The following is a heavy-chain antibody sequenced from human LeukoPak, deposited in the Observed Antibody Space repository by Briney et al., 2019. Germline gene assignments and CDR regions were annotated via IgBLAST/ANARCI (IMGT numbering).Heavy chain of an antibody. Sequence: GGSLRLSCAASGFTFSSYSMNWVRQAPGKGLEWVSSISSSSSYIYYADSVKGRFTISRDNAKNSLYLQMNSLRAEDTAVYYCARDTNWGSIAFDIWGQGTMVTVSS. D-gene: IGHD7-27*01. V-gene: IGHV3-21*01. CDR2: ISSSSSYI. J-gene: IGHJ3*02. CDR1: GFTFSSYS. CDR3: ARDTNWGSIAFDI.